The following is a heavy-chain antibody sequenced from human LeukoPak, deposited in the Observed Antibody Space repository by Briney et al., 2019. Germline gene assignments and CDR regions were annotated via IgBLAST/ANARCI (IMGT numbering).Heavy chain of an antibody. CDR1: GYTFTGYY. CDR2: INPNSGGT. Sequence: GASVKVSCKASGYTFTGYYMRWVRQAPGQGLEWMGWINPNSGGTNYAQKFQGRVTMTRDTSISTAYMELSRLRSDDTAVYYCASSSYSSGWYGLDVWGQGTTVTVSS. D-gene: IGHD6-19*01. CDR3: ASSSYSSGWYGLDV. J-gene: IGHJ6*02. V-gene: IGHV1-2*02.